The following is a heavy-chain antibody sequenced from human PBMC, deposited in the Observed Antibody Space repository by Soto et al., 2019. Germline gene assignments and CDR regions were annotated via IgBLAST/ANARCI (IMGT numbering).Heavy chain of an antibody. Sequence: GASVKVSCKASGYTFTSYYMHWVRQAPGQGLEWMGIINPSGGSTSYAQKFQGRVTMTRDTSTSTVYMELSSLRSEDTAVYYCARDFPVLYYSNYVGYWGQGTLVTVSS. D-gene: IGHD4-4*01. V-gene: IGHV1-46*01. CDR1: GYTFTSYY. J-gene: IGHJ4*02. CDR3: ARDFPVLYYSNYVGY. CDR2: INPSGGST.